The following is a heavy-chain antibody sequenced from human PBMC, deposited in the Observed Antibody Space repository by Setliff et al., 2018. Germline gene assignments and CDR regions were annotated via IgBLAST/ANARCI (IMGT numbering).Heavy chain of an antibody. Sequence: SETLSLTCTVSGGSVDSYYWSWIRQPPGKGLELIASTYYSGNTYYNPSLKSRVTISVDTSKNQFSLKLTSVTAADTAVYYCARLPPLHTPMALTFDYWGQGILVTVSS. CDR2: TYYSGNT. CDR3: ARLPPLHTPMALTFDY. D-gene: IGHD5-18*01. CDR1: GGSVDSYY. V-gene: IGHV4-59*02. J-gene: IGHJ4*02.